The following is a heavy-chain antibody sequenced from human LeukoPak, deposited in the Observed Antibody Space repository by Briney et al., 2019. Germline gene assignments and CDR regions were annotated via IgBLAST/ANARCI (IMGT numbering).Heavy chain of an antibody. CDR2: ICAYNGIK. CDR3: ARESAEITMIVVDLRPRLGYFDY. J-gene: IGHJ4*02. CDR1: GYTFTSYG. Sequence: AAVKDSRKTSGYTFTSYGISWVRQAAGQGVEGMGWICAYNGIKNYAQKLQGRVTMTTDTSTSTAYMELRSLRSDDPAVYYCARESAEITMIVVDLRPRLGYFDYWGQGTLVTVSS. D-gene: IGHD3-22*01. V-gene: IGHV1-18*01.